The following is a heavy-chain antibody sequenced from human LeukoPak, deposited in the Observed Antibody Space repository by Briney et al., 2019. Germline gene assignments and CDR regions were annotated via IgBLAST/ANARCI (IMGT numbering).Heavy chain of an antibody. CDR3: ARERSYYDFWSGLDP. V-gene: IGHV3-30-3*01. CDR2: ISYDGSNK. J-gene: IGHJ5*02. Sequence: PGRSLRLSCAASGFTFSSYAKHWVRQAPGKGLEWVAVISYDGSNKYYADSVKGRFTISRDNSKNTLYLQMNSLRAEDTAVYYCARERSYYDFWSGLDPWGQGTLVTVSS. D-gene: IGHD3-3*01. CDR1: GFTFSSYA.